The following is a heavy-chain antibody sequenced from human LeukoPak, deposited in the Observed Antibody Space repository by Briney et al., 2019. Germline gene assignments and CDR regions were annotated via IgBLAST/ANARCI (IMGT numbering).Heavy chain of an antibody. J-gene: IGHJ4*02. Sequence: GASVKVSCKASGYTFTSYYMHWVRQAPGQGLEWMGIINPSGGSTSYAQKFQGRVTMTRDMSTSTVYMELSRLRSDDTAVYYCARIVPHGGDYFDYWGQGTLVTVSS. CDR3: ARIVPHGGDYFDY. CDR1: GYTFTSYY. V-gene: IGHV1-46*01. CDR2: INPSGGST. D-gene: IGHD6-6*01.